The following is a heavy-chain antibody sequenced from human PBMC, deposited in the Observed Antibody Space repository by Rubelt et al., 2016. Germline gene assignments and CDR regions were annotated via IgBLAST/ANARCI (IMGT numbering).Heavy chain of an antibody. J-gene: IGHJ1*01. V-gene: IGHV4-39*07. D-gene: IGHD2-2*01. CDR2: IYYSGSS. CDR1: GGSISSSSYY. CDR3: ARTTSLFQH. Sequence: QLQLQESGPGLVKPSETLSLTCTVSGGSISSSSYYWGWIRQPPGKGLEWIGIIYYSGSSYYNPSLKSRVTISVDTSKNQFSLKLSSVTAADTAVYYCARTTSLFQHWGQGTLVTVSS.